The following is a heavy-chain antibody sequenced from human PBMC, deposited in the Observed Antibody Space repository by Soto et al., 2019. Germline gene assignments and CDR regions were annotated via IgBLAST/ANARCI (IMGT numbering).Heavy chain of an antibody. CDR1: GFTFSSYA. J-gene: IGHJ4*02. D-gene: IGHD3-22*01. CDR3: ARDQYYYSSGYYGEVDN. CDR2: ISYDGSRK. V-gene: IGHV3-30-3*01. Sequence: QVQLVESGGGVVQPGGSLRLSCAASGFTFSSYAMHWVRQAPGKGLEWVAGISYDGSRKYYADSVKGRFTISRDNSKNTLYLKMNSLRAQDTAVYYCARDQYYYSSGYYGEVDNWGQGPLVTVSS.